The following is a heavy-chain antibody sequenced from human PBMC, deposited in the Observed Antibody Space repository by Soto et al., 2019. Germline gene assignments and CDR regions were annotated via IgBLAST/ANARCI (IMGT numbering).Heavy chain of an antibody. CDR3: ARDDYDSSGYYYVDY. D-gene: IGHD3-22*01. CDR2: IWYDGSNK. J-gene: IGHJ4*02. CDR1: GFTFSSYG. Sequence: QVQLVESGGGVVQPGRSLRLSCAATGFTFSSYGMHWVRQAPGKGLEWVAVIWYDGSNKYYEDSLKGRFTISRDNSKKTLYLQVNSLRAEDTAVYFCARDDYDSSGYYYVDYWGQGTLVTVSS. V-gene: IGHV3-33*01.